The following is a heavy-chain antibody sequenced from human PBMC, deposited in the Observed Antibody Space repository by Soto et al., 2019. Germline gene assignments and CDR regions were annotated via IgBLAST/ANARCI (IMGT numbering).Heavy chain of an antibody. V-gene: IGHV3-23*01. Sequence: LRLSCAASGFTLSSYAMSWVRQAPGKGLEWVSTFSGTGGYTYYADSVKGRFTISRDDSKNTLFLHMNSLRAADTAVYYCARGQRALITYGPFDPWGQGTLVTVSS. CDR1: GFTLSSYA. J-gene: IGHJ5*02. CDR3: ARGQRALITYGPFDP. D-gene: IGHD4-17*01. CDR2: FSGTGGYT.